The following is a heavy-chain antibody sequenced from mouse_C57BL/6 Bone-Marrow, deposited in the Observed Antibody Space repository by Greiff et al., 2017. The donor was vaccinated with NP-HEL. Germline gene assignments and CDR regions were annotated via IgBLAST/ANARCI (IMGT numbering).Heavy chain of an antibody. CDR3: TLEYYALAGFFAY. D-gene: IGHD1-1*01. Sequence: VQLQQSGAELVRPGASVKLSCTASGFNIKDYYMHWVKQRPEQGLEWIGRIDPEDGDTEYAPKFQGKATMTADTSSNTAYLQLSSLTSEDTAVYYCTLEYYALAGFFAYWGQGTLVTVSA. V-gene: IGHV14-1*01. CDR1: GFNIKDYY. CDR2: IDPEDGDT. J-gene: IGHJ3*01.